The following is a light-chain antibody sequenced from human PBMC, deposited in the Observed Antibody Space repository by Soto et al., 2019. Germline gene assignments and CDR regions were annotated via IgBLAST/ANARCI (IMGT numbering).Light chain of an antibody. Sequence: EIVLTQSPGTLSFSPVERATLSCRASQSVSSYLAWYQQKPGQAPRLLIYDASNRATGIPARFSGSGSGTDFTLTISSLEPEDFAVYYCQQRSNWPITFGQGTRLEIK. J-gene: IGKJ5*01. V-gene: IGKV3-11*01. CDR1: QSVSSY. CDR3: QQRSNWPIT. CDR2: DAS.